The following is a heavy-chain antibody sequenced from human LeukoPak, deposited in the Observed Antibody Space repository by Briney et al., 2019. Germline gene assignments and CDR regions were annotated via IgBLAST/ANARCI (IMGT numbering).Heavy chain of an antibody. V-gene: IGHV4-4*07. CDR2: IYTSGST. J-gene: IGHJ4*02. D-gene: IGHD6-19*01. CDR3: ARRAPEEYSSGWYTFDY. CDR1: GGSISSYY. Sequence: PSETLSLTCTVSGGSISSYYWSWIRQPAGKGLEWIGRIYTSGSTNYNPSLKSRVTMSVDTSKNQFSLKLSSVTAADTAVYYCARRAPEEYSSGWYTFDYWGQGTLVTVSS.